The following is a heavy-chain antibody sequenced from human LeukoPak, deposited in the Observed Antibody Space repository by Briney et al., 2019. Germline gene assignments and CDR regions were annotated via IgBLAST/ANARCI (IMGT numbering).Heavy chain of an antibody. J-gene: IGHJ4*02. CDR2: ISSNGSPI. D-gene: IGHD3-22*01. V-gene: IGHV3-48*03. CDR1: GFTFSSYE. Sequence: PGGSLRLSCAASGFTFSSYEMNWVRQAPRKGLEWVSYISSNGSPIYYADSVKGRFTISRDNAKNSLYLQMNSLRAEDTAVYYCANSFGNYLYWGQGTLVTVSS. CDR3: ANSFGNYLY.